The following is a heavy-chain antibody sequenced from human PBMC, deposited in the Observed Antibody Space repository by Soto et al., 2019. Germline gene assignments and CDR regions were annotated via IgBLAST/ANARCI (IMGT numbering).Heavy chain of an antibody. Sequence: SETLSLTCTVSGGSISSYYWSWIRQPPGKGLEWIGYIYYSGSTNYNPSLKSRVTISVDTSKNQFSLKLSSVTAADTAIYYCARSCNSASCYGGAFDMWGQGTMVTVSS. V-gene: IGHV4-59*01. J-gene: IGHJ3*02. D-gene: IGHD2-2*01. CDR1: GGSISSYY. CDR2: IYYSGST. CDR3: ARSCNSASCYGGAFDM.